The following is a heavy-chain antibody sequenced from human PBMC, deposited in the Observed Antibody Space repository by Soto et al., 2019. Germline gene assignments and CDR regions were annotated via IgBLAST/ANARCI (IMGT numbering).Heavy chain of an antibody. V-gene: IGHV4-59*01. CDR1: GGSISGYY. CDR3: ARTQGVSYSYGMDV. Sequence: SETLSLTCAISGGSISGYYWSWIRQPPGKGLEWIGYIFYTGSTTYNPSLKSRVTISGDTSKNQFSLNLSAVTAADTAVYYCARTQGVSYSYGMDVWGQGTTVTVSS. CDR2: IFYTGST. J-gene: IGHJ6*02.